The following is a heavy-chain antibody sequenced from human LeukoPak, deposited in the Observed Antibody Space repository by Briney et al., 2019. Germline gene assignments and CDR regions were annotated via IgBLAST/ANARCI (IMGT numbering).Heavy chain of an antibody. CDR3: ARHPDYYDYVWGSYRYLKYFDY. CDR2: INWNGGST. V-gene: IGHV3-20*04. Sequence: GGSLRLSCAASGFTFDDYGMSWVRQAPGKGLEWVSGINWNGGSTGYADSVKGRFTISRDNAKNSLYLQMNSLRAEDTAVYYCARHPDYYDYVWGSYRYLKYFDYWGQGTLVTVSS. J-gene: IGHJ4*02. D-gene: IGHD3-16*02. CDR1: GFTFDDYG.